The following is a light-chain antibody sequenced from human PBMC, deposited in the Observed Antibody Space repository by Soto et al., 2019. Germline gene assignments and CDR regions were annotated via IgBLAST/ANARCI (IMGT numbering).Light chain of an antibody. V-gene: IGKV3D-11*01. J-gene: IGKJ4*01. CDR1: QGIGDT. CDR3: QQRSNWPGT. CDR2: GAY. Sequence: VMRQSPATLSVSAGEGATLSCRASQGIGDTLAWYQQKRGQAHRRLIYGAYIRATGIQDRFSGSGSGTDFTLNIRSLEPEDFAFYYCQQRSNWPGTFGGGTKVDIK.